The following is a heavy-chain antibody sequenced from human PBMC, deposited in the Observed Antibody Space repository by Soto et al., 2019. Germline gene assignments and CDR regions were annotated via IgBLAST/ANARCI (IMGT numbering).Heavy chain of an antibody. J-gene: IGHJ4*02. CDR2: IRNDGSDQ. D-gene: IGHD5-12*01. Sequence: QMHLVESGGGVVQPGRSLRLSCAASGLIFSTQGMHRVRQAPGMGLEWVAVIRNDGSDQYYADSVKGRFTISRDNSKNTLYLLMNSLRVEDTAVYYCARNPSTVYLASTKDWGRGTLVTVSS. CDR1: GLIFSTQG. CDR3: ARNPSTVYLASTKD. V-gene: IGHV3-33*01.